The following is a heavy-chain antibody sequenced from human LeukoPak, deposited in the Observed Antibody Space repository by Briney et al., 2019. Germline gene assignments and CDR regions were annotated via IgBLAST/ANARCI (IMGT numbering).Heavy chain of an antibody. Sequence: GGSLRLSCAASGFTFSSYAMSWVRQAPGKGLEWVSAISGSGGSTYYADSVKGRFTISRDNSENTLYLQMNSLRADDTAVYYCARYVGGGIWGSYRGDYWGQGTLVTVSS. CDR3: ARYVGGGIWGSYRGDY. J-gene: IGHJ4*02. CDR1: GFTFSSYA. CDR2: ISGSGGST. V-gene: IGHV3-23*01. D-gene: IGHD3-16*02.